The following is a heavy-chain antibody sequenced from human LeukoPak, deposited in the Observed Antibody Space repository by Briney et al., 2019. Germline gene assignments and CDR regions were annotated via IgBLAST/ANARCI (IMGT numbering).Heavy chain of an antibody. D-gene: IGHD3-10*01. J-gene: IGHJ6*02. Sequence: ASVKVSCKASGGTFSSYAISWVRQAPGQGLEWMGRINPNSGGTNYAQKFQGRVTMTRDTSISTAYMELSRLRSGDTAVYYCARAAPITMVRGVIKGMDVWGQGTTVIVSS. CDR1: GGTFSSYA. CDR3: ARAAPITMVRGVIKGMDV. V-gene: IGHV1-2*06. CDR2: INPNSGGT.